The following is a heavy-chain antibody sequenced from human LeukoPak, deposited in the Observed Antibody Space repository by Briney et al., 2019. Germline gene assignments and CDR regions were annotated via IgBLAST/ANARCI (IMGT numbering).Heavy chain of an antibody. V-gene: IGHV3-43*01. CDR2: ISWDGGST. Sequence: GGSLRLSCAASGFTFDDYTMHWVRQAPGKGLEWVSLISWDGGSTYYADSVKGRFTISRDNSKNSLYLQMNSLRTEDTALYHCAKAWSGYYNGPFDYWGQGTLVTVSS. J-gene: IGHJ4*02. CDR1: GFTFDDYT. D-gene: IGHD3-3*01. CDR3: AKAWSGYYNGPFDY.